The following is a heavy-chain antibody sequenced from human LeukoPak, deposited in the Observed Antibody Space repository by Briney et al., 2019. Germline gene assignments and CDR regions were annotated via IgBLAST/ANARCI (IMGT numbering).Heavy chain of an antibody. D-gene: IGHD3-10*01. V-gene: IGHV3-20*04. CDR3: ASDSERTYYHGSGSLYNWFDP. CDR1: GFSFPEYG. Sequence: GGSLRLSCAASGFSFPEYGLSWVRHSPGKGPEWVSGINWNGGSKRYADSVKGRFTISRDNAKNSLYLQMNSLSVEDTALYYCASDSERTYYHGSGSLYNWFDPWGQGTLVTVSS. CDR2: INWNGGSK. J-gene: IGHJ5*02.